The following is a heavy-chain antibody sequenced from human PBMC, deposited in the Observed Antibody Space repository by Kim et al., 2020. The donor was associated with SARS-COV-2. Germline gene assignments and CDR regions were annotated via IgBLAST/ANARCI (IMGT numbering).Heavy chain of an antibody. CDR3: ARGRAGGVPSPILGIGPHYDYYAMDV. CDR2: INHSGST. CDR1: GGSFSGYH. V-gene: IGHV4-34*01. D-gene: IGHD7-27*01. J-gene: IGHJ6*02. Sequence: SETLSLTCAVYGGSFSGYHWTWIRQPPGKGLEWIGEINHSGSTNCNPSLKSRVTISLDTSKNQFSLKLRSVTAADTAVYYCARGRAGGVPSPILGIGPHYDYYAMDVWGQGTTVTVSS.